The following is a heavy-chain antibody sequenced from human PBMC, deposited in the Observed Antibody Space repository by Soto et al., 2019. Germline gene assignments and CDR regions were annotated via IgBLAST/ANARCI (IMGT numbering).Heavy chain of an antibody. CDR2: IKPDGSAT. CDR3: ARAGYCGPGCDYYFDY. Sequence: EVQLVESGGGLVQPGGSLRLSCAVSGFTFGSYWMNWVRLIPGKGLEWVAYIKPDGSATYYVDSVKGRFTISRDNAKNSLYLQMNRLRVEDTSVYYCARAGYCGPGCDYYFDYRGQGTLVTVSS. CDR1: GFTFGSYW. J-gene: IGHJ4*02. D-gene: IGHD5-12*01. V-gene: IGHV3-7*01.